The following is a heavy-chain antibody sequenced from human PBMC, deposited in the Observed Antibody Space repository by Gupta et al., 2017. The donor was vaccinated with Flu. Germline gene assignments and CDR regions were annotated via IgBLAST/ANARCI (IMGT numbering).Heavy chain of an antibody. CDR3: TRYGSGSFPWSSKGYGMDV. V-gene: IGHV3-49*03. J-gene: IGHJ6*02. D-gene: IGHD3-10*01. Sequence: EVQLVESGGGLVQPGRSLRLSSTASGFTFGDYAMSWFRQAPGKGLEWVGFIRSKAYGGTTEYAASVKGRFTISRDDSKSIAYLQMNSLKTEDTAVYYCTRYGSGSFPWSSKGYGMDVWGQGTTVTVSS. CDR2: IRSKAYGGTT. CDR1: GFTFGDYA.